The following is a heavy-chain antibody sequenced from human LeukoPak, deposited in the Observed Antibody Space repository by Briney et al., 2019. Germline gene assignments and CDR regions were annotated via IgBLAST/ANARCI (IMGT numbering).Heavy chain of an antibody. CDR3: ARRRGYCSAGSCFFDY. V-gene: IGHV4-39*01. D-gene: IGHD2-15*01. CDR2: ISYSGTT. J-gene: IGHJ4*02. Sequence: SETLSLTCTVSGGSISSSSYLWGWIRQPPGEALEWIGRISYSGTTYHNPSLKSRITISVDTSKNQFSLKLNSVTAADTAVYYCARRRGYCSAGSCFFDYWGQGTLVTVSS. CDR1: GGSISSSSYL.